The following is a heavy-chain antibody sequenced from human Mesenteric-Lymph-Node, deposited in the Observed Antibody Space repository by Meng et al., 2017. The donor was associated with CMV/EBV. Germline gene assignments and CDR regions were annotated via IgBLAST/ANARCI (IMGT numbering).Heavy chain of an antibody. CDR1: GFTFSSYA. CDR2: INSDGSST. D-gene: IGHD4-17*01. V-gene: IGHV3-74*03. Sequence: GGSLRLSCASSGFTFSSYALNWVRQAPGKGLVWVSRINSDGSSTKYADSVKGRFTISRDNAKNTLYLQMNSLRAEDTALYYCARGIMTTVTNWGQGTLVTVSS. CDR3: ARGIMTTVTN. J-gene: IGHJ4*02.